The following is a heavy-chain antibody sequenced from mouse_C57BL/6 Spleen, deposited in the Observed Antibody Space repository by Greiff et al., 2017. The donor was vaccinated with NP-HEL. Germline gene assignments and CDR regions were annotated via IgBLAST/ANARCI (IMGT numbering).Heavy chain of an antibody. CDR1: GYTFTSYW. Sequence: QVQLQQPGTELVKPGASVKLSCKASGYTFTSYWMHWVKQRPGQGLEWMGNINPSNGGTNYNEKFKSKATLTVDKSTSTAYMQLSSLTSEDSAVYYCARPYGNYLVYYYAMDDWGQGTSVTVSS. CDR3: ARPYGNYLVYYYAMDD. J-gene: IGHJ4*01. CDR2: INPSNGGT. V-gene: IGHV1-53*01. D-gene: IGHD2-1*01.